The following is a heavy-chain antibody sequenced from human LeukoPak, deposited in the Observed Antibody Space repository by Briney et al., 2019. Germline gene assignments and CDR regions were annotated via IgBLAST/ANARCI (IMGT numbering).Heavy chain of an antibody. CDR2: ISSSSSYI. J-gene: IGHJ4*02. CDR3: ATYRQVLLPFES. CDR1: GFTFSSYS. V-gene: IGHV3-21*01. D-gene: IGHD2-8*02. Sequence: GGSLRLSCAASGFTFSSYSMNWVRQAPGKGLEWVSSISSSSSYIYYADSVKGRFTISRDNAKNSLYLQMNSLRAEDTAVYYCATYRQVLLPFESWGQGTLVTVSS.